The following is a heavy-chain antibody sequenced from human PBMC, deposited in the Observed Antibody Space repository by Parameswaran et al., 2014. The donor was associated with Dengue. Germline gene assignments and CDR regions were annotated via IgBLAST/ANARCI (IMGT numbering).Heavy chain of an antibody. J-gene: IGHJ4*02. CDR1: GFTFSSYS. V-gene: IGHV3-21*01. CDR3: ARDLWFGELADD. Sequence: GSLRLSCAASGFTFSSYSMNWVRQAPGKGLEWVSSISSSSSYIYYADSVRGRFTISRDNAKNSLYLQMNSLRAEDTAVYYCARDLWFGELADDWGQGNPGHRLL. CDR2: ISSSSSYI. D-gene: IGHD3-10*01.